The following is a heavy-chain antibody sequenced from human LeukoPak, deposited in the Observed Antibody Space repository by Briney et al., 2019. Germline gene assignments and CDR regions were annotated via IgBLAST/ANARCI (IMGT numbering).Heavy chain of an antibody. CDR2: INPNSGGT. V-gene: IGHV1-2*02. Sequence: ASVKVSCKASGYNFTGYYMHWVRQAPGQGLEWMGWINPNSGGTNYAQKFQGRVTMTRDTSISTAYMELSRLRSDDTAVYYCARDLLWNDANNWFDPWGQGTLVTVSS. CDR1: GYNFTGYY. D-gene: IGHD1-1*01. CDR3: ARDLLWNDANNWFDP. J-gene: IGHJ5*02.